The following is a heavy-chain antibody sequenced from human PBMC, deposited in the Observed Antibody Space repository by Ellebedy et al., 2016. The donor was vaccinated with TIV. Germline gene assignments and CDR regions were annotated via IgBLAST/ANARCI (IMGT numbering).Heavy chain of an antibody. V-gene: IGHV1-8*01. CDR2: MNPNSGST. Sequence: AASVKVSCKASGYTFTDYDINWVRQASGQGLEWLGWMNPNSGSTGYAQKFQGRVTLTRDTSINTAYMELRSLRSDDTAVYYCARDFYSWYGQWLGTSMNWYYFDYWGQGTLVTVSS. CDR1: GYTFTDYD. CDR3: ARDFYSWYGQWLGTSMNWYYFDY. D-gene: IGHD6-19*01. J-gene: IGHJ4*02.